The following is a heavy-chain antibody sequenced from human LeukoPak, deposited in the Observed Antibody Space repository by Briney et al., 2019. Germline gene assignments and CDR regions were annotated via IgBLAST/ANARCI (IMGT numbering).Heavy chain of an antibody. Sequence: ASVKVSCKASGYTFTSYYMHWVRQAPGQGLEWMGIINPSGGSTSYAQKFQGRVTMTRDTSTSTVYMELSSLRSEDTAVYYCAREVGATTGFAYLGPGTLVPGSS. D-gene: IGHD1-26*01. CDR2: INPSGGST. CDR3: AREVGATTGFAY. V-gene: IGHV1-46*01. J-gene: IGHJ4*02. CDR1: GYTFTSYY.